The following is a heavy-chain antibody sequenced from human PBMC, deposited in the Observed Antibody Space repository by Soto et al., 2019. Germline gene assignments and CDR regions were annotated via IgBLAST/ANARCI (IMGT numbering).Heavy chain of an antibody. J-gene: IGHJ5*02. D-gene: IGHD6-13*01. CDR2: IYYSGST. Sequence: PSETLSLTCTVSGGSISSYYWSWVRQPPGKGLEWIGYIYYSGSTNYNPSLKSRVTISVDTSKNQFSLKLSSVTAADTAVYYCAREVAAADHNWFDPWGQGTLVTVS. CDR3: AREVAAADHNWFDP. V-gene: IGHV4-59*12. CDR1: GGSISSYY.